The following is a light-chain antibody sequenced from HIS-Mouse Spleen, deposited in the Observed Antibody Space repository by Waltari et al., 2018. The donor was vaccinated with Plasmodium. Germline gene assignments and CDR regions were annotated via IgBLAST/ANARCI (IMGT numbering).Light chain of an antibody. CDR3: QSADSSGTYVV. J-gene: IGLJ2*01. CDR1: ALPKQY. Sequence: SYELRQPPSVSVSPGQTARITCSGDALPKQYASWYQRKPGQAPVLVIYKDSERPSGSPERFSGASSGTTVTLTISGVQAEDEADYYCQSADSSGTYVVFGGGTKLTVL. V-gene: IGLV3-25*03. CDR2: KDS.